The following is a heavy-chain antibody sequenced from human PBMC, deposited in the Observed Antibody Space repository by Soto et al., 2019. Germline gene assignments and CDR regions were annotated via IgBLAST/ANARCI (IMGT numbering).Heavy chain of an antibody. CDR3: TTDVATTPILYYYYGMDV. Sequence: GGSLRLSCAASGFTFSNAWMNWVRQAPGKGLELVGRIKSKTDGGTTDYAAPVKGRFTISRDDSKNTLYLQMNSLKTEDTAVYYCTTDVATTPILYYYYGMDVWGQGTTVTVSS. CDR2: IKSKTDGGTT. CDR1: GFTFSNAW. V-gene: IGHV3-15*07. D-gene: IGHD5-12*01. J-gene: IGHJ6*02.